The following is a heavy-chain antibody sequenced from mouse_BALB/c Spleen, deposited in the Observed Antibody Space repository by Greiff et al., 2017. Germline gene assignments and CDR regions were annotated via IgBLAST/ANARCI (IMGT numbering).Heavy chain of an antibody. V-gene: IGHV1-20*02. CDR1: GYSFTGYF. CDR2: INPYNGDT. J-gene: IGHJ4*01. CDR3: ARSTYRGNYAMDY. Sequence: EVQLQESGPELVKPGASVKISCKASGYSFTGYFMNWVMQSHGKSLEWIGRINPYNGDTFYNQKFKGKATLTVDKSSSTAHMELRSLASEDSAVYYCARSTYRGNYAMDYWGQGTSVTVSS. D-gene: IGHD3-1*01.